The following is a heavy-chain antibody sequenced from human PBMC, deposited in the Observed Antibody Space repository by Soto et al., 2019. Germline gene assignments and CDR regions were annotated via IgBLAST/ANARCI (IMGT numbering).Heavy chain of an antibody. Sequence: PSETLSLTCTVSGGSISSGGYYWSWIRQHPGKGLEWIGYIYYSGSTYYDPSLKSRVTISVDTSKNQFSLKLSSVTAADTAVYYCAISSPMYGDYFDYWGQGTLVTVSS. CDR1: GGSISSGGYY. J-gene: IGHJ4*02. CDR2: IYYSGST. CDR3: AISSPMYGDYFDY. D-gene: IGHD4-17*01. V-gene: IGHV4-31*03.